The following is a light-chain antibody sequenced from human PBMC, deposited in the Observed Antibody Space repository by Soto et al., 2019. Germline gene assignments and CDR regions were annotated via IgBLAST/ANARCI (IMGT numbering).Light chain of an antibody. Sequence: DTVFTQSPGTLSLSPGERATISCRASQSVRGTSLAWYQQKPCQAPRLLIYDASSRATGIPDRFSGGGSGTDFTLTISRLEPEDFAVYYCQQYENWPTITFGEGTKVDIK. CDR3: QQYENWPTIT. CDR2: DAS. CDR1: QSVRGTS. V-gene: IGKV3-20*01. J-gene: IGKJ4*01.